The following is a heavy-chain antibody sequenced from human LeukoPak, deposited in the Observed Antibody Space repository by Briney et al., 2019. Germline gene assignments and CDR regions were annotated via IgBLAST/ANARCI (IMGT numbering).Heavy chain of an antibody. D-gene: IGHD2-2*01. CDR3: AKSPPSNIVVGVDYYYGMDV. CDR2: ISGSCGST. V-gene: IGHV3-23*01. J-gene: IGHJ6*02. Sequence: PGGSLRLSCAASGFTFSSYAMIWVRQAPGKGREWVSAISGSCGSTYYADSVEGRFTISRDNSKNTLYLQMNSLRAEDTAVYYCAKSPPSNIVVGVDYYYGMDVWGQGTTVTVSS. CDR1: GFTFSSYA.